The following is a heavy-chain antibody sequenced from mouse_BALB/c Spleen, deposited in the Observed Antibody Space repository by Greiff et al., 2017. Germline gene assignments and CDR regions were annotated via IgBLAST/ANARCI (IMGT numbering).Heavy chain of an antibody. J-gene: IGHJ4*01. V-gene: IGHV1-14*01. CDR2: INPYNDGT. Sequence: EVQLQESGPELVKPGASVKMSCKASGYTFTSYVMHWVKQKPGQGLEWIGYINPYNDGTKYNEKFKGKATLTSDKSSSTAYMELSSLTSEDSAVYYCARRVADYAMDYWGQGTSVTVSS. CDR1: GYTFTSYV. D-gene: IGHD1-1*01. CDR3: ARRVADYAMDY.